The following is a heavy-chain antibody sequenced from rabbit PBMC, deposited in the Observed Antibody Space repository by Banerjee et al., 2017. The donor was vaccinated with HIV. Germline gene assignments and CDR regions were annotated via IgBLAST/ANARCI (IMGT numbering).Heavy chain of an antibody. Sequence: QEQLEESGGGLVKPEGSLTLTCKASGFDLTTYHYMCWVRQAPGKGLEWIACIDAGSSGSTYYASWAKGRFTISKTSSTTLTLQMTSLTAADTATYFCARDLAGVIGWNFDLWGQGTLVTVS. CDR3: ARDLAGVIGWNFDL. CDR1: GFDLTTYHY. V-gene: IGHV1S45*01. J-gene: IGHJ4*01. CDR2: IDAGSSGST. D-gene: IGHD4-1*01.